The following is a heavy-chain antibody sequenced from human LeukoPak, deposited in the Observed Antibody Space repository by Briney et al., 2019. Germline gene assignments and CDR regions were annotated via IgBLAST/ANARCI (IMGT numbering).Heavy chain of an antibody. CDR2: ISYDGSNK. J-gene: IGHJ5*02. V-gene: IGHV3-30-3*01. CDR3: ARGSDDILTGDINWFDP. Sequence: PGGSVRLSCAASGITFSSYAMHWVRHAPGKGLKRVAVISYDGSNKYYADSVKGRFTISRDNSKNTLYLQMNSLRAEDTAVYYCARGSDDILTGDINWFDPWGQGTLVTVSS. CDR1: GITFSSYA. D-gene: IGHD3-9*01.